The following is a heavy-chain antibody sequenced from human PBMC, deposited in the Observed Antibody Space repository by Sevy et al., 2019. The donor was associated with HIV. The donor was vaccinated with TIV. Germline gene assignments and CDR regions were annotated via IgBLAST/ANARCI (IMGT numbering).Heavy chain of an antibody. Sequence: GGSLRLSCAASGFTFSGSAMHWVRQASGKGLEWIGRIRSKANSYATAYAASVKGRFTISRDDSKNTAYLQMNSLKTQDTVVYYCTCLSVAYYYGMDVWGQGTTVTVSS. D-gene: IGHD6-19*01. V-gene: IGHV3-73*01. CDR1: GFTFSGSA. CDR2: IRSKANSYAT. CDR3: TCLSVAYYYGMDV. J-gene: IGHJ6*02.